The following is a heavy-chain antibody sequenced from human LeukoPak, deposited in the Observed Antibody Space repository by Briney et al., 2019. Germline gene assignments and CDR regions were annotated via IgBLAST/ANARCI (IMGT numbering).Heavy chain of an antibody. D-gene: IGHD3-16*02. V-gene: IGHV3-21*01. J-gene: IGHJ4*02. CDR1: GFTFSSYS. Sequence: GGSLRLSCAASGFTFSSYSMNWVRQAPGKGLEWVSSISSSSYIYYADSVKGRFTISRDNAKNSLYLQMNSLRAEDTAVYYCAREWAGRTEYYDYVRGELSGVPTGYYFDYWGQGTLVTVSS. CDR2: ISSSSYI. CDR3: AREWAGRTEYYDYVRGELSGVPTGYYFDY.